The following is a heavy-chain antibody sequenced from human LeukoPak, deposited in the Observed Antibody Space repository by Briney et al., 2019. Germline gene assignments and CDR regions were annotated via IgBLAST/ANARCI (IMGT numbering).Heavy chain of an antibody. CDR1: GYTFTGYD. Sequence: ASVKVPCKASGYTFTGYDINWVRQATGQGLEWMGWMNPNSGNTGYAQKFQGRVTITRNTSISTAYMELSSLRSEDTAVYYCARATYYYDSSGYYYVNDAFDIWGQGTMVTVSS. J-gene: IGHJ3*02. V-gene: IGHV1-8*03. CDR2: MNPNSGNT. CDR3: ARATYYYDSSGYYYVNDAFDI. D-gene: IGHD3-22*01.